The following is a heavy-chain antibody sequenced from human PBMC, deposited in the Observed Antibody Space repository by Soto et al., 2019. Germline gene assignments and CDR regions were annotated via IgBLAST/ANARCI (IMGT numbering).Heavy chain of an antibody. Sequence: SCKASGYSFTNNDVSWVRQAAGQGLEWMGWMNPGSGDTGYAQKFQGRVTMTRDISIATAYMELSSLRSDDTAIYYCARMATFGSLNWFDPWGHGTLVTVSS. D-gene: IGHD3-16*01. CDR2: MNPGSGDT. CDR1: GYSFTNND. J-gene: IGHJ5*02. CDR3: ARMATFGSLNWFDP. V-gene: IGHV1-8*01.